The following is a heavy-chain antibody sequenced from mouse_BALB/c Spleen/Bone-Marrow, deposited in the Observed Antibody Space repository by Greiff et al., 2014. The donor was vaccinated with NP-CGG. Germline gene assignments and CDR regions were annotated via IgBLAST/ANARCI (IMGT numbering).Heavy chain of an antibody. V-gene: IGHV1S56*01. D-gene: IGHD3-2*01. J-gene: IGHJ3*01. CDR3: SRSGDSSGYGFAY. CDR2: IYPGDGIT. Sequence: VQVVESGPELVKPGTLVEISCKASGYTFTSYDINWVKQRPGQGLEWIGWIYPGDGITKYNEKFKGKATLTADKSSSTAYMQLRSLTSENSAVHFCSRSGDSSGYGFAYRGQGTLV. CDR1: GYTFTSYD.